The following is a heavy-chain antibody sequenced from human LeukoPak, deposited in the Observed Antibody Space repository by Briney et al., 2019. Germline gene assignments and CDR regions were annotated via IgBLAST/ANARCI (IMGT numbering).Heavy chain of an antibody. Sequence: SETLSLTCTVSDGSVSSGSYYWSWIRQPPGKGLEWIGHIFYSGNTNYNPSLKSRVTISVDTSKNQFSLKLSSVTAADTAVYYCARDPEGIAVAGLDYWGQGTLVTVSS. CDR2: IFYSGNT. V-gene: IGHV4-61*01. CDR1: DGSVSSGSYY. D-gene: IGHD6-19*01. CDR3: ARDPEGIAVAGLDY. J-gene: IGHJ4*02.